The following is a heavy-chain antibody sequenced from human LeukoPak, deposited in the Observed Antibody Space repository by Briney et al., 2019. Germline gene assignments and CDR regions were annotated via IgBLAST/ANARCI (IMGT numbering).Heavy chain of an antibody. V-gene: IGHV3-9*01. J-gene: IGHJ4*02. CDR1: GFTFDDYA. CDR3: AKDLGPGSMATSPGFDY. CDR2: ISWNSGSI. D-gene: IGHD5-24*01. Sequence: PGGSLRLSCAASGFTFDDYAMHWVRQAPGKGLEWVLGISWNSGSIGYADSVKGRFTISRDNAKTSLYLQMNSLRAEDTALYYCAKDLGPGSMATSPGFDYWGQGTLVTVSS.